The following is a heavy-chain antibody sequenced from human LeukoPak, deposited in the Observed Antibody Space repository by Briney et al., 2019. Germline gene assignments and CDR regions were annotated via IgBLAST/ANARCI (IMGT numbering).Heavy chain of an antibody. CDR3: ARVREWLLLFDAFDI. Sequence: GGSLRLSCAASGFSFSNYWMSWVRQAPGKGLKWVANIKQDGSMKGYVDSVKGRFTISRGNAKNSLYLQMNSLRADDTAVYYCARVREWLLLFDAFDIWGQGTMVTVSS. CDR1: GFSFSNYW. D-gene: IGHD3-22*01. J-gene: IGHJ3*02. V-gene: IGHV3-7*01. CDR2: IKQDGSMK.